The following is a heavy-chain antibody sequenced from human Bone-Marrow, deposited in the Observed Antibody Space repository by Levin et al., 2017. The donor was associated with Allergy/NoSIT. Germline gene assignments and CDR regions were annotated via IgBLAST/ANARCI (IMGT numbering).Heavy chain of an antibody. V-gene: IGHV3-13*04. Sequence: GGSLRLSCAASGFTFSSYDMHWVRQATGRGLEWVSAIGTAADSYYSGSVKGRFTVSRDNAKNSFYLQMNNLRAGDTAVYYCARVALPRYCTSTSCADSGYYFGDWAREPWSPSPQ. D-gene: IGHD2-2*01. CDR2: IGTAADS. CDR1: GFTFSSYD. CDR3: ARVALPRYCTSTSCADSGYYFGD. J-gene: IGHJ4*02.